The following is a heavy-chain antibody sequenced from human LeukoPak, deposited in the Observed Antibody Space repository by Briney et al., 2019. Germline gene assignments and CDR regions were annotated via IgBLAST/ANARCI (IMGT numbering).Heavy chain of an antibody. Sequence: PGGSLRLSCAASGFIFSNYWMTWVRQAPGKGLEWVANIKEDGSEKYYVDSVKGRFTISRHNAKNSLYLQMNSLRAEDTAVYYCARAYSGTYGLGYYYMDVWGKGTTVTISS. J-gene: IGHJ6*03. CDR1: GFIFSNYW. V-gene: IGHV3-7*01. CDR3: ARAYSGTYGLGYYYMDV. CDR2: IKEDGSEK. D-gene: IGHD1-26*01.